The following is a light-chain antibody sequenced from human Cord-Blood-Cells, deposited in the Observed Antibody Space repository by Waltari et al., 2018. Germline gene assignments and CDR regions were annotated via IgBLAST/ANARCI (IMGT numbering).Light chain of an antibody. V-gene: IGLV2-14*01. J-gene: IGLJ1*01. CDR1: SSDVGGYHY. CDR2: VVS. Sequence: QSALTQPASVSGSPGQSITISCTGTSSDVGGYHYVSCYQQHPGKAPKLMIYVVSNRPSGVSNRFSGSKSGNTASLTISGLQAEDEADYYCSSYTSSSTYVFGTGTKVTVL. CDR3: SSYTSSSTYV.